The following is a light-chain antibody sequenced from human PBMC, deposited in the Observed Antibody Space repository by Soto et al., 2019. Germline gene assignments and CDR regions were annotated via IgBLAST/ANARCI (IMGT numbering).Light chain of an antibody. CDR1: QSVSSSY. CDR3: QQYDSPPLYI. J-gene: IGKJ2*01. CDR2: AAS. V-gene: IGKV3-20*01. Sequence: EIVLTQSPGTLSLSPGERATLFCRASQSVSSSYLAWYQQKPGQAPRLLIYAASKRATGIPDRFSGSGSGTDFTLTISRLEPEDFAVYYCQQYDSPPLYIFGQGTKLEIK.